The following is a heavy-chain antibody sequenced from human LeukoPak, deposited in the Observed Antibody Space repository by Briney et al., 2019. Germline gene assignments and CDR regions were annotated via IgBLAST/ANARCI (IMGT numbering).Heavy chain of an antibody. Sequence: ASVKVSCKASGGTFSSYAISWVRQAPGQGLEWMGRIIPILGIANYAQKFQGRVTITADKSTSTAYMELSSLRSEDTAVYYCARDLINWGTVTIPFDYWGQGTLVTVSS. CDR2: IIPILGIA. D-gene: IGHD4-17*01. J-gene: IGHJ4*02. CDR1: GGTFSSYA. CDR3: ARDLINWGTVTIPFDY. V-gene: IGHV1-69*04.